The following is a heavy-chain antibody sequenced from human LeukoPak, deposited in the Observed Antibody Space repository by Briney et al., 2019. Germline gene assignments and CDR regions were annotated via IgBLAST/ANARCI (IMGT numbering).Heavy chain of an antibody. CDR1: GYSFTNYG. CDR3: GRDADGDFYY. J-gene: IGHJ4*02. V-gene: IGHV1-18*01. Sequence: ASVEVSCKASGYSFTNYGISWVRQAPGQGLEWMGWISGYNDKRNYAEKFQGRVTMTTDRFTNTAHMELGSLGSDDTAVYYCGRDADGDFYYWGQGTLVTVSS. D-gene: IGHD2-8*01. CDR2: ISGYNDKR.